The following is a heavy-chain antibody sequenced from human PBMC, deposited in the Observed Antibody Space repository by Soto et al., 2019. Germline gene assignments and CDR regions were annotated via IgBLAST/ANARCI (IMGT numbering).Heavy chain of an antibody. D-gene: IGHD3-10*01. Sequence: GASVKVSCKASGYTFTSYGISWVRQAPGQGLEWMGWISAYNGNTNYAQKLQGRVTMTTDTSTSTAYMELRSLRSDDTAVYYCARVDLSYGSGSYYDYWGHGTLVTVSS. V-gene: IGHV1-18*01. CDR3: ARVDLSYGSGSYYDY. CDR1: GYTFTSYG. J-gene: IGHJ4*01. CDR2: ISAYNGNT.